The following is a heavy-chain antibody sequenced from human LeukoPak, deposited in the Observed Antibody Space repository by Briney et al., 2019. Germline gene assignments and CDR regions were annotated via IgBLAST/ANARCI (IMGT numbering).Heavy chain of an antibody. CDR3: ARDLRSGSFPPPFDY. CDR2: ISVYNGNT. Sequence: ASVKVSCKASGYTFTNYGISWVRQAPGQGLEWMGLISVYNGNTNYAENLQGRVTVTTDTSTNTAYMELRSLRSDDTAVYYCARDLRSGSFPPPFDYWGQGTLVTVSS. V-gene: IGHV1-18*04. J-gene: IGHJ4*02. D-gene: IGHD5-12*01. CDR1: GYTFTNYG.